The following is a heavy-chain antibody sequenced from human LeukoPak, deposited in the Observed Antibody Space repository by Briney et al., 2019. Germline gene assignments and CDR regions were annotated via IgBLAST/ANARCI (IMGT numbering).Heavy chain of an antibody. CDR1: GHPFYKYG. J-gene: IGHJ5*02. D-gene: IGHD3-22*01. Sequence: SVKVSCKVSGHPFYKYGINWVRQAPGQGLEWMGRIIPILGIANYAQKFQGRVTITADKSTSTAYMELSSLRSEDTAVYYCARNTYYYDSSGYYPSWGQGTLVTVSS. CDR3: ARNTYYYDSSGYYPS. CDR2: IIPILGIA. V-gene: IGHV1-69*04.